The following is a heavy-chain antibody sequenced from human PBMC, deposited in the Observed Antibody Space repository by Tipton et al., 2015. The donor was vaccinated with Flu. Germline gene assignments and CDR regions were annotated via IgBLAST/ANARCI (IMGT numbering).Heavy chain of an antibody. CDR1: GYSISSGYY. Sequence: TLSLTCSVSGYSISSGYYWGWIRQAPEKGLEWIGSIYYSGITYYSSSLKSRVTISVDTSKNQFSLKLSSVTAADTAVYYCARLRANYYDSSGYSDYWGQGTLVTVSS. J-gene: IGHJ4*02. D-gene: IGHD3-22*01. V-gene: IGHV4-38-2*02. CDR3: ARLRANYYDSSGYSDY. CDR2: IYYSGIT.